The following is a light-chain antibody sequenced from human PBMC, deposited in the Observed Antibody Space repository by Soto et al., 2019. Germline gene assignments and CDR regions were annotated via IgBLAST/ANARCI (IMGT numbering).Light chain of an antibody. CDR1: SSDVGGYNY. CDR3: SSYTSSSTYV. CDR2: DVS. V-gene: IGLV2-14*03. J-gene: IGLJ1*01. Sequence: QSALTQPASVSGSPGQSITISCTGTSSDVGGYNYVSWYQQHPGQAPELMIYDVSNRPSGVSSRFSGSKYGNTASLTISGLQAEDEADYYCSSYTSSSTYVFGTGTKLPVL.